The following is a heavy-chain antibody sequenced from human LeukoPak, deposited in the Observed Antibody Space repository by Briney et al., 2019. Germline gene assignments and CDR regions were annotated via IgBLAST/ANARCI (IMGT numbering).Heavy chain of an antibody. D-gene: IGHD4-17*01. V-gene: IGHV3-23*01. J-gene: IGHJ4*02. CDR2: ISGSGGST. Sequence: GGSLRLSCAASGFTFSSYAMSWVRQAPGKGLEWVSAISGSGGSTYYADSVKGLFTISRDNSKNTLYLQMNSLRAEDTAVYYCAKDRAYGDYGVYYFDYWGQGTLVTVSS. CDR1: GFTFSSYA. CDR3: AKDRAYGDYGVYYFDY.